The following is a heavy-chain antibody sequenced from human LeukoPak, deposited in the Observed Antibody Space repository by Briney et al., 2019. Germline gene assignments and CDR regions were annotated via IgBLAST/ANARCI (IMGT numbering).Heavy chain of an antibody. CDR3: ATFTMITPTYYYYYYYMDV. V-gene: IGHV3-48*03. D-gene: IGHD3-22*01. CDR2: ISSSGSTI. CDR1: GFTFSSYE. J-gene: IGHJ6*03. Sequence: GGSLRLSCAASGFTFSSYEMNWVRQAPGKGLEWVSYISSSGSTIYYADSVKGRFTISRGNAKNTLYLQMNSLRAEDTAVYYCATFTMITPTYYYYYYYMDVWGKGTTVTISS.